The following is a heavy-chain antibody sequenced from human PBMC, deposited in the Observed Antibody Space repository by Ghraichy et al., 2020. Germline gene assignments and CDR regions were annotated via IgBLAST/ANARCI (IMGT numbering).Heavy chain of an antibody. Sequence: SVKVSCKASGGTFSSYAISWVRQAPGQGLEWMGGIIPIFGTANYAQKFQGRVTITADESTSTAYMELSSLRSEDTAVYYCARVRDYDSSGRIYYFDYWGQGTLVTVSS. CDR1: GGTFSSYA. D-gene: IGHD3-22*01. V-gene: IGHV1-69*13. CDR3: ARVRDYDSSGRIYYFDY. J-gene: IGHJ4*02. CDR2: IIPIFGTA.